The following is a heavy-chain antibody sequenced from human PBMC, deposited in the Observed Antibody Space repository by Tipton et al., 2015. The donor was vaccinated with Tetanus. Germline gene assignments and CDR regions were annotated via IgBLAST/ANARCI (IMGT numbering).Heavy chain of an antibody. CDR3: ARVLRYSTSGGWDDAFDI. D-gene: IGHD2-15*01. Sequence: PGLVKPSETLSLSCTVSGGSSHSYYWSWIRQSAGKGLEWIGRIYSGGSTNYKPSLKSRVTMSMDTSKNQFSLKLNSVTVADRAVYFCARVLRYSTSGGWDDAFDIWGQGTMVTVSS. V-gene: IGHV4-4*07. J-gene: IGHJ3*02. CDR2: IYSGGST. CDR1: GGSSHSYY.